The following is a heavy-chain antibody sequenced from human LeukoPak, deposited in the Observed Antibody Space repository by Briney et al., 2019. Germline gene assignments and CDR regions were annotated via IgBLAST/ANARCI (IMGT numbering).Heavy chain of an antibody. V-gene: IGHV4-61*02. CDR2: MYTSGST. CDR3: ARQGGLRYFDWLPHYYYYYYMDV. Sequence: SETLSLTCTVSGGSISSGTYYWSWIRQPAGKGLEWIGRMYTSGSTKYNPSLKSRATISGDTSKNQFSLRLSSVTAADTAVYYCARQGGLRYFDWLPHYYYYYYMDVWGKGTTVTISS. D-gene: IGHD3-9*01. J-gene: IGHJ6*03. CDR1: GGSISSGTYY.